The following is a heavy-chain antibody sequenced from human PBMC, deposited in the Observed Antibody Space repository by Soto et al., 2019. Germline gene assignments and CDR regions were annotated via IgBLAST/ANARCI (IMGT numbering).Heavy chain of an antibody. CDR1: GGSISSGDYY. V-gene: IGHV4-30-4*01. CDR3: ARGSEGRGFAFDI. D-gene: IGHD3-10*01. Sequence: QVQLQESGPGLVKPSQTLSLTCTVSGGSISSGDYYWSWIRQPPGKGLEWIGYIYYSGSTYYNPSLKSRVTISVDTSKNQFSLKLSSVTAADTAVYYWARGSEGRGFAFDIWGQGTMVTVSS. J-gene: IGHJ3*02. CDR2: IYYSGST.